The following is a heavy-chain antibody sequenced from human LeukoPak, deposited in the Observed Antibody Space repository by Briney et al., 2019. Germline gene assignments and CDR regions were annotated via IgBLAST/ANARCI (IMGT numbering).Heavy chain of an antibody. J-gene: IGHJ6*03. V-gene: IGHV3-43D*04. CDR3: AKAGDCTNGVCYTTYYYMDV. D-gene: IGHD2-8*01. Sequence: GGSLRLSCAASGFTFDDYAMHWVRQAPGKGLEWVSLISWDGGSTYYADSVKGRFTISRDSSKNSLYLQMNSLRAEDTALYYCAKAGDCTNGVCYTTYYYMDVWGKGTTVTVSS. CDR2: ISWDGGST. CDR1: GFTFDDYA.